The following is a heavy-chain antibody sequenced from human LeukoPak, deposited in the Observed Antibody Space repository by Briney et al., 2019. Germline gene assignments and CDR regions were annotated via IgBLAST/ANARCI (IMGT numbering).Heavy chain of an antibody. V-gene: IGHV3-48*03. J-gene: IGHJ4*02. CDR1: GFTFSSYE. CDR2: ISSSGSTI. D-gene: IGHD3-22*01. CDR3: ARDPESEYDYDSSGPHPPPLF. Sequence: GSLRLSCAASGFTFSSYEMNWVRQAPGKGLEWVSYISSSGSTIYYADSVKGRFTISRDNAKNSLYLQMNILRAEDTAVYYCARDPESEYDYDSSGPHPPPLFWGQGTLVTVSS.